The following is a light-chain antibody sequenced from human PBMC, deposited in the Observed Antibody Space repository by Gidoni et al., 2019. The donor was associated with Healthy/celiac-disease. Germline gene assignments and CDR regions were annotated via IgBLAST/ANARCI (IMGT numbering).Light chain of an antibody. Sequence: DTPMTQSPSSLSAAVGDRVTITCQAIQDISNYLNWYQQKPGKAPKLLIYDASNLETGVPSRCSGSGSGTDFTFTISSLQPEDIATYYCQQYDNLPPLTFGGGTKVEIK. CDR1: QDISNY. J-gene: IGKJ4*01. CDR3: QQYDNLPPLT. V-gene: IGKV1-33*01. CDR2: DAS.